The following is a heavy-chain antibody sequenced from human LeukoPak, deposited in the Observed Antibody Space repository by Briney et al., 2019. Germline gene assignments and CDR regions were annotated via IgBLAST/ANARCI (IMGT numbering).Heavy chain of an antibody. CDR2: IYPGDSDT. V-gene: IGHV5-51*01. J-gene: IGHJ5*02. CDR3: ARQDSGYDGANWFDP. Sequence: GESLKISCKGSGYSFTSYWIGWVRQMPGKGLEWMGIIYPGDSDTRYSPSFQGQVTISADKSISTAYLQWSSLKASDTAMYYCARQDSGYDGANWFDPWGQGTLVTVSS. CDR1: GYSFTSYW. D-gene: IGHD5-12*01.